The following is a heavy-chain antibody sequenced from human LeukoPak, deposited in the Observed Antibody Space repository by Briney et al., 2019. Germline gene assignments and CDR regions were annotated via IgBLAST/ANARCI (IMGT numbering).Heavy chain of an antibody. Sequence: GGSLRLSCAASGFTFNKYLMNWVRQSPGKGLEWVANIKEDSGDKNYVDSLEGRFTISRDNAKNSLYLQMNSLRVEDTAVYYCARESGRFRFDSWGQGALVTVSS. V-gene: IGHV3-7*01. J-gene: IGHJ5*01. CDR1: GFTFNKYL. CDR3: ARESGRFRFDS. D-gene: IGHD3-3*01. CDR2: IKEDSGDK.